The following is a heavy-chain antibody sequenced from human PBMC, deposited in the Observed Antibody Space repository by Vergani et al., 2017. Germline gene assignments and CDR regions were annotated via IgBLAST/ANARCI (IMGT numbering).Heavy chain of an antibody. CDR3: ARVLRRIWFGELSHAFDI. D-gene: IGHD3-10*01. Sequence: QVQLQESGPGLVKPSQTLSLTCTVSGGSISSGDYYWSWIRQPPGKGLEWIGYIYYSGSTYYNPTLKSRVTISVDTSKNQFSLKLSSVTAADTAVYYCARVLRRIWFGELSHAFDIWGQGTMVTVSS. V-gene: IGHV4-30-4*08. J-gene: IGHJ3*02. CDR2: IYYSGST. CDR1: GGSISSGDYY.